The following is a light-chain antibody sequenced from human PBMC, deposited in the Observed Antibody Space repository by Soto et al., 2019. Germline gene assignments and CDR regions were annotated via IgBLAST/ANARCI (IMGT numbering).Light chain of an antibody. CDR3: QQYNNWPIT. CDR1: QTIGSN. V-gene: IGKV3-15*01. J-gene: IGKJ5*01. CDR2: GAS. Sequence: EIVMTQSPATLSVSPWERATLSCRASQTIGSNLAWYQQKPGQAPRLLLYGASTRATGIPARFSGGGSGTEFTLTISSLQSEDFAVYYCQQYNNWPITFGQGTRLEIK.